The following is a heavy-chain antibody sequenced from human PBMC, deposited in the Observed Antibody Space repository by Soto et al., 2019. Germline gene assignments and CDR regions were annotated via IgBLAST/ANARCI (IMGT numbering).Heavy chain of an antibody. CDR1: GDSISTVDYF. Sequence: SETLSLTCSVSGDSISTVDYFWAWIRQPPGQALEYIGYIYKSTTTYYNPSFESRVAISLDTSKSQFSLTVTSVTAADTAVYLCARGRYCLTGRCFPNWFDSWGQGTLVTVSS. CDR2: IYKSTTT. J-gene: IGHJ5*01. V-gene: IGHV4-30-4*01. CDR3: ARGRYCLTGRCFPNWFDS. D-gene: IGHD2-15*01.